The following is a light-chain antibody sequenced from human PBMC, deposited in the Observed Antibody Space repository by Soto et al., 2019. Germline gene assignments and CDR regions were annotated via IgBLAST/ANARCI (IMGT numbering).Light chain of an antibody. V-gene: IGKV3-20*01. CDR1: QSLSSNS. CDR2: GAS. Sequence: EIVLTQSPGTLSLSPGEGAALSCRASQSLSSNSLAWYQHKPGQAPRLLIYGASSKATGVPDRFYGTGSGTDFTLTISRLEPEDFAVYYCQQYNNWPRTFGQGTKVDIK. J-gene: IGKJ1*01. CDR3: QQYNNWPRT.